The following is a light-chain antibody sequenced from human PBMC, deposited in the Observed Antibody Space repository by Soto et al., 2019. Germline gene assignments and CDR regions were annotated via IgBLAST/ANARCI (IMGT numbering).Light chain of an antibody. CDR1: QSFGSW. J-gene: IGKJ2*01. Sequence: DIQMTQSPSTLSASVGDTVTITCRASQSFGSWLAWYQQKPGQAPKLLIYDVSTLEYGVPSRFSGSGSGTEFALTISSLQPDDFATYYCQQYNVSPITFGQGTKLEIK. V-gene: IGKV1-5*01. CDR2: DVS. CDR3: QQYNVSPIT.